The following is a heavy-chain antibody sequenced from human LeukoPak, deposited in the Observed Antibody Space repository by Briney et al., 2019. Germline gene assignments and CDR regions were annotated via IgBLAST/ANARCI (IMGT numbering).Heavy chain of an antibody. CDR2: IYPGDSDI. CDR1: GYSFTSYW. V-gene: IGHV5-51*03. CDR3: VRRDITSRYVVWFDP. Sequence: PGESLKIFCKGSGYSFTSYWIGWVRQMPGKGLELMGIIYPGDSDIRYSPSFQGQVTISADKSINTAYLQWSSLKASDTAIYYCVRRDITSRYVVWFDPLGQGTPVTVSS. J-gene: IGHJ5*02. D-gene: IGHD2-2*01.